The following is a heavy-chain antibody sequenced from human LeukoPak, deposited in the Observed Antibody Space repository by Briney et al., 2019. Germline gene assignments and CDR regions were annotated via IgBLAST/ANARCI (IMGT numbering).Heavy chain of an antibody. CDR3: TTDTFDSDGYSHDF. CDR1: GFTFSNTW. J-gene: IGHJ4*02. D-gene: IGHD3-22*01. CDR2: VKRKVDGETT. Sequence: PGGSLRLSCSASGFTFSNTWMSWVRQAPGKGLEWVGRVKRKVDGETTDYAASVKGRISIPRDDSESTLYLEMNSLKTEDTAVYYCTTDTFDSDGYSHDFWGQGTLVTVSS. V-gene: IGHV3-15*01.